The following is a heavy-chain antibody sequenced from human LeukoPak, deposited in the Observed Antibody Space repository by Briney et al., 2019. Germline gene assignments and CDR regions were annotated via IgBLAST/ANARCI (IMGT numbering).Heavy chain of an antibody. CDR3: ARAVVRYDYDFWSGPYY. CDR2: IYHSGST. V-gene: IGHV4-4*02. J-gene: IGHJ4*02. D-gene: IGHD3-3*01. CDR1: GFTFSSYAM. Sequence: GSLRLSCAASGFTFSSYAMSWVRQPPGKGLEWIGEIYHSGSTNYNPSLKSRVTISVDKSKNQFSLKLSSVTAADTAVYYCARAVVRYDYDFWSGPYYWGQGTLVTVSS.